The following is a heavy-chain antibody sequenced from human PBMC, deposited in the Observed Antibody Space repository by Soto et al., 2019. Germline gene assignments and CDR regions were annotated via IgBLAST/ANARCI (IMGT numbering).Heavy chain of an antibody. D-gene: IGHD3-10*01. J-gene: IGHJ4*02. CDR2: GST. CDR3: ARVSTSASGSYYTLDY. V-gene: IGHV4-59*11. CDR1: GDSISSHY. Sequence: SETLSLTCTVSGDSISSHYWSWIRQPPGKGLEWIGFGSTKYNPSLKSRIRISVDTSKNQYSLNLTSATAADTAVYYCARVSTSASGSYYTLDYWGQGTLVTVSS.